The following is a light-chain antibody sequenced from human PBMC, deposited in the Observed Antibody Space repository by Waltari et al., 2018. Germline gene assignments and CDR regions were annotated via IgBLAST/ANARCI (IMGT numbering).Light chain of an antibody. CDR1: QSLLDSEDGSTY. CDR2: DVS. Sequence: DIVMTQTPFSLSVTLGEPASISCTSSQSLLDSEDGSTYLDWYLEKPGQSPQLLIYDVSNRASGVPDRFSGSGSDTDFTLKISRVEAEDVGVYYCLQGIEYPTFGQGTKVEIK. J-gene: IGKJ1*01. CDR3: LQGIEYPT. V-gene: IGKV2-40*01.